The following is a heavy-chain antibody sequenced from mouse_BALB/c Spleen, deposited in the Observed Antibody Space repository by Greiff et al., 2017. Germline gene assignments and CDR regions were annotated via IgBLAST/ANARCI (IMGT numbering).Heavy chain of an antibody. V-gene: IGHV5-4*02. CDR2: ISDGGSYT. Sequence: EVKLVESGGGLVKPGGSLKLSCAASGFTFSDYYMYWVRQTPEKRLEWVATISDGGSYTYYPDSVKGRFTISRDNAKNNLYLQMSSLKSEDTAMYYCASRYYGSSYDYYFDYWGQGTTLTVSS. J-gene: IGHJ2*01. D-gene: IGHD1-1*01. CDR1: GFTFSDYY. CDR3: ASRYYGSSYDYYFDY.